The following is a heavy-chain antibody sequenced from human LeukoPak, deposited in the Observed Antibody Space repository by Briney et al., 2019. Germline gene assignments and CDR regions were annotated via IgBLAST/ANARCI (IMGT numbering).Heavy chain of an antibody. J-gene: IGHJ4*02. Sequence: GESLKISCKGSGYSFTSYWIGWVRQMPGKGLEWMGIIYPGGSDTRYSPSFQGQVTISADKSISTAYLQWSSLKASDTATYYCVRMAAPYEMEYFDYWGQGTLVTVSS. V-gene: IGHV5-51*01. CDR1: GYSFTSYW. D-gene: IGHD2-15*01. CDR2: IYPGGSDT. CDR3: VRMAAPYEMEYFDY.